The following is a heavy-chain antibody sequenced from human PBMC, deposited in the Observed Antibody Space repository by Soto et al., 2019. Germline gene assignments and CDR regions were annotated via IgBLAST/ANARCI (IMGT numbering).Heavy chain of an antibody. Sequence: EVQLVESGGSLVKPGGSLRLSCAASGFTFSNAWMSWVRQAPRKGLEWVGGIKSKTDGGTTDYAAPVKGRFTISRDDSKNTLYLQMNSLKTEDTSVYYCTTDHWNYVDSPDYWGQGTLVTVSS. J-gene: IGHJ4*02. V-gene: IGHV3-15*01. CDR3: TTDHWNYVDSPDY. CDR2: IKSKTDGGTT. CDR1: GFTFSNAW. D-gene: IGHD1-7*01.